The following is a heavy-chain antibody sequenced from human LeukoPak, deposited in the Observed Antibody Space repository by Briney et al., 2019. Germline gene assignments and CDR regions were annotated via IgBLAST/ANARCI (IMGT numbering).Heavy chain of an antibody. D-gene: IGHD1-1*01. J-gene: IGHJ4*02. CDR3: ATGESYTTSFDY. V-gene: IGHV1-69-2*01. CDR2: VDPEDDET. CDR1: GYTFTDYY. Sequence: ASVKVSCKVSGYTFTDYYMHWEQQAPGKGLEWMGLVDPEDDETIYAEKLPGRVTITADTSTDTAYMELSSLRSEDTAMYYCATGESYTTSFDYWGQGTLVTVSS.